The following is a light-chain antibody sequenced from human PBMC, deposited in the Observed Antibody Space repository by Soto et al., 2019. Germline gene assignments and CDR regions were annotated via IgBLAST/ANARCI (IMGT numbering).Light chain of an antibody. Sequence: IVLTQSPATLSLSPGERAALSCGASQSVSSYLAWYQHKPGQAPRLLIYDASKRATGIPARFSGSGSGTDFTLTLSILEPEDFAVYYCQQSSNWPPTWTFGQGTRVDIK. J-gene: IGKJ1*01. CDR1: QSVSSY. CDR2: DAS. V-gene: IGKV3-11*01. CDR3: QQSSNWPPTWT.